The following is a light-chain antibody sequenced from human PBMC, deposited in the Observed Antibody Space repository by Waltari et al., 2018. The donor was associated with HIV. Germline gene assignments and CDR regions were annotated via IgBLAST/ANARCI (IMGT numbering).Light chain of an antibody. CDR3: MQGTHWPPT. CDR2: KVF. V-gene: IGKV2-30*02. J-gene: IGKJ1*01. CDR1: QSLVHSDGNTF. Sequence: VVRTQSPLSLSATVGQLATINCRSSQSLVHSDGNTFLNWFHHRPGQSPRRLIYKVFNRDSGVPERISGSGSGTDFTLVISRVEADDVGVYYCMQGTHWPPTFGQGTRVEIK.